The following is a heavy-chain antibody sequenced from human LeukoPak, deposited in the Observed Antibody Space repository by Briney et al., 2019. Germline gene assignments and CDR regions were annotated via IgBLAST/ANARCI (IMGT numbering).Heavy chain of an antibody. CDR2: INHSGST. CDR3: ARSTHFDY. Sequence: SETLSLTCAVYGGSFSGYYWSWMGQAPGKGLEWIGEINHSGSTNYNPSLKSRVTISVDTSKNQFSLKLSSVTAADTAVYYCARSTHFDYWGQGTLVTVSS. CDR1: GGSFSGYY. V-gene: IGHV4-34*01. J-gene: IGHJ4*02.